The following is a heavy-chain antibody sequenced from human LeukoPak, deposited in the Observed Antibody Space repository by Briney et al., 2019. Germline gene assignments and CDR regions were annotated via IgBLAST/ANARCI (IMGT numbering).Heavy chain of an antibody. CDR3: APSTTLTTLDY. Sequence: GGSLRLSCAASGFTFSIYNMNWVRQAPGKGLEWVSYISRGSSTIYYADSVKGRFTISRDNAKNSAYLQMNSLRDEDTAVYYCAPSTTLTTLDYWGQGSLVTVSS. J-gene: IGHJ4*02. CDR2: ISRGSSTI. CDR1: GFTFSIYN. V-gene: IGHV3-48*02. D-gene: IGHD4-17*01.